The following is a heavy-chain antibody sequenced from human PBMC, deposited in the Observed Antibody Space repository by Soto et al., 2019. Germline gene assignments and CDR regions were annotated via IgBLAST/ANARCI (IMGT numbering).Heavy chain of an antibody. D-gene: IGHD1-26*01. CDR3: ARASALEWELPRTYYFDY. Sequence: ASVKVSCKASGYTFTSYGISWVRQAPGQGLEWMGWISAYNGNTNYAQKLQGRVTMTTDTSTSTAYMELRSLRSDDTAVYYCARASALEWELPRTYYFDYWGQGTLVTVYS. CDR2: ISAYNGNT. V-gene: IGHV1-18*01. CDR1: GYTFTSYG. J-gene: IGHJ4*02.